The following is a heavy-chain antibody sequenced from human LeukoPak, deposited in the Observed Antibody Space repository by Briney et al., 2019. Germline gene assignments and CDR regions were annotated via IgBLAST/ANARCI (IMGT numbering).Heavy chain of an antibody. J-gene: IGHJ3*02. CDR3: ARGDNSAFDI. CDR2: IKQGESER. D-gene: IGHD3-22*01. CDR1: GFTFRSYR. V-gene: IGHV3-7*04. Sequence: GGSLRLSCAASGFTFRSYRMNWVRQAPGKGLEWVASIKQGESERYYVDSVNGRFTISRDNAKNSLYLQMNRLRAEDTAVYYCARGDNSAFDIWGQGTMVTVSS.